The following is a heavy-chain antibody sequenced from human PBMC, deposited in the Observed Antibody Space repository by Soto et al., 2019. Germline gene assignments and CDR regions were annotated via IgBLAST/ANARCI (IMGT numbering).Heavy chain of an antibody. CDR3: AKDRRSSGWYQNSYYYYGMDV. J-gene: IGHJ6*02. CDR1: GFTFSSYA. CDR2: ISGSGGST. V-gene: IGHV3-23*01. Sequence: PGGSLRLSCAASGFTFSSYAMSWVRQAPGKGLEWVSAISGSGGSTYYADSVKGRFTISRDNSKNTLYLQMNSLRAEDTAVYYCAKDRRSSGWYQNSYYYYGMDVWGQGTTVTVSS. D-gene: IGHD6-19*01.